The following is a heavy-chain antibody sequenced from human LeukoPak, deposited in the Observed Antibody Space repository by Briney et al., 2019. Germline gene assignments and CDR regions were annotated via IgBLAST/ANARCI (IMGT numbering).Heavy chain of an antibody. J-gene: IGHJ6*02. Sequence: GGSLRLSCAASGFTFSSYGMHWVRQAPGKGLEWVAVISYDGSNKYCADSVKGRFTISRDNSKNTLYLQMNSLRAEDTAVYYCAKDNYDGTLGYYYYYGMDVWGQGTTVTVSS. CDR3: AKDNYDGTLGYYYYYGMDV. CDR2: ISYDGSNK. D-gene: IGHD4-23*01. CDR1: GFTFSSYG. V-gene: IGHV3-30*18.